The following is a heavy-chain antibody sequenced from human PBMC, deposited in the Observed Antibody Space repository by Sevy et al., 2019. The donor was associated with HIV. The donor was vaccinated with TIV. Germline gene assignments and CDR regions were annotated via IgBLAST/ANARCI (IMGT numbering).Heavy chain of an antibody. D-gene: IGHD3-16*01. CDR3: ARDLAGADGKIHDYYYYGMDV. CDR2: ISSSSSYI. V-gene: IGHV3-21*01. Sequence: GGSLRLSCAASGFTFSSYSMNWVRQAPGKGLEWVSSISSSSSYIYYADSVKGRFTISRDNAKNSLYLQMNSLRAEDTAVYYCARDLAGADGKIHDYYYYGMDVWGQGTTVTVSS. J-gene: IGHJ6*02. CDR1: GFTFSSYS.